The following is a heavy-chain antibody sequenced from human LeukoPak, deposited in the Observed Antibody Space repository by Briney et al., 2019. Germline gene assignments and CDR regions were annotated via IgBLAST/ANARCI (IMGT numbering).Heavy chain of an antibody. V-gene: IGHV3-23*01. Sequence: GGSLRLSCAASGFTFSSYAMSWVRQAPGKGLEWVSAISGSGGSTYYADSVKGRFTISRDNPKNTLYLQMNSLRAEDTAVYYCAKTALGYCSSTSCYKYFDYWGQGTLVTVSS. CDR1: GFTFSSYA. CDR2: ISGSGGST. J-gene: IGHJ4*02. CDR3: AKTALGYCSSTSCYKYFDY. D-gene: IGHD2-2*02.